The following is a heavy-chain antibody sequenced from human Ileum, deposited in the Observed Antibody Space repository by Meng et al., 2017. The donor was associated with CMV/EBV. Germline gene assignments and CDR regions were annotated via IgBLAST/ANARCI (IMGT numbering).Heavy chain of an antibody. CDR3: ARNYYDSGPFQY. J-gene: IGHJ4*01. CDR1: GFSLSTTGVG. Sequence: QITLKESGPTLVKPTQTLTLTCTFSGFSLSTTGVGGGWIRQPPGKALEWLALIYWDDDKRYSPSLKSRLTITKDTSKNQVVLTMTNMDPVDTATYYCARNYYDSGPFQYWGQGTLVTVSS. CDR2: IYWDDDK. V-gene: IGHV2-5*02. D-gene: IGHD3-22*01.